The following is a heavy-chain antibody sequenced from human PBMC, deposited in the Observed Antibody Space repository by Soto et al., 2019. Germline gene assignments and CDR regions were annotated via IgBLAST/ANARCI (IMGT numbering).Heavy chain of an antibody. D-gene: IGHD2-2*01. CDR3: AREGSHCSSTSCLNYYYYYGMDV. CDR1: GGTFSSCA. J-gene: IGHJ6*02. Sequence: ASVKVSCKASGGTFSSCAISWVRQAPGQGLEWMGGIIPIFGTANYAQKFQGRVTITADKSTSTAYMELSSLRSEDTAVYYCAREGSHCSSTSCLNYYYYYGMDVWGQGTTVTVSS. V-gene: IGHV1-69*06. CDR2: IIPIFGTA.